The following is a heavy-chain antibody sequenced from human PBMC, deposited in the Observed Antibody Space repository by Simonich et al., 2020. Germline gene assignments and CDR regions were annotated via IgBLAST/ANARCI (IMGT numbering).Heavy chain of an antibody. J-gene: IGHJ6*02. CDR3: ARWIAVAGTGAYGMDV. CDR2: IIRISSYI. V-gene: IGHV3-21*01. D-gene: IGHD6-19*01. CDR1: GFTFSSYS. Sequence: EVQLVESGGGLVKPGGSLRLSCAASGFTFSSYSMNWVRQAPGKGLEWVSSIIRISSYIYYADSVKGRFNISRDNAKNSLSRQMNSRRAEDTAVYYCARWIAVAGTGAYGMDVWGQGTTVTVSS.